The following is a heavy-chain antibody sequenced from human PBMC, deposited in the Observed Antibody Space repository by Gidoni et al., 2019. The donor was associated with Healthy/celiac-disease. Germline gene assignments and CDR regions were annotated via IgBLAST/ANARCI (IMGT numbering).Heavy chain of an antibody. J-gene: IGHJ4*02. D-gene: IGHD3-3*01. CDR2: ISSSSSYI. CDR1: GFTFSRYS. CDR3: ARDGNYDFWSGYYLDY. Sequence: EVQLVESGGGLVKPGGSLRLSCAASGFTFSRYSMNWVRQAPGKGLEWVSSISSSSSYIYYADSVKGRFTISRDNAKNSLYLQMNSLRAEDTAVYYCARDGNYDFWSGYYLDYWGQGTLVTVSS. V-gene: IGHV3-21*01.